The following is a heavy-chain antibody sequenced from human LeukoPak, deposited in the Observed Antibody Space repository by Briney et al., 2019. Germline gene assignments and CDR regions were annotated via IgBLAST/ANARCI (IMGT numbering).Heavy chain of an antibody. D-gene: IGHD3-22*01. Sequence: PGGSLRLSCAASGLTFTNYAMHWVRQAPGKGLEWVALISYDGSNKYYADSVKGRFTSSRDNSKNTLYLQMNSLRAEDTAVYYCARDAGDTSGYYYVGDYWGQGTLVTVSS. CDR1: GLTFTNYA. CDR2: ISYDGSNK. V-gene: IGHV3-30-3*01. J-gene: IGHJ4*02. CDR3: ARDAGDTSGYYYVGDY.